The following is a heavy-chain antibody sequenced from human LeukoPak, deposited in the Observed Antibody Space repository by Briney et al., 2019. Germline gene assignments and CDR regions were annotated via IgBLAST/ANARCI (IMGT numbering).Heavy chain of an antibody. D-gene: IGHD3-16*01. Sequence: PSETVALTCTVSGGSIISHYWSWIRQPPGKGLEWIGYIYNSGSTNYNPSLKSRVTISLDTSKNLFSLHLTSVTAADTAVYFCARDDYGVFDAFDVWGQGTVVTVSS. CDR3: ARDDYGVFDAFDV. CDR1: GGSIISHY. CDR2: IYNSGST. J-gene: IGHJ3*01. V-gene: IGHV4-59*08.